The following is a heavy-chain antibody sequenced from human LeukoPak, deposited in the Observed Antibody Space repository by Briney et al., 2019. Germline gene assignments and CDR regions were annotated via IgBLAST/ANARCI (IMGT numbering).Heavy chain of an antibody. D-gene: IGHD3-22*01. J-gene: IGHJ3*02. Sequence: SETLSLTCTVSGGSISSGGYYWSWIRQHPGKGLEWIGYIYYSGSTYYNPSLKSRVTISVDTSKNQFSLKLSSVTAADTAVYYCAREVYGSSGYYYVTAFDIWGQGTMVTVSS. CDR2: IYYSGST. V-gene: IGHV4-31*03. CDR1: GGSISSGGYY. CDR3: AREVYGSSGYYYVTAFDI.